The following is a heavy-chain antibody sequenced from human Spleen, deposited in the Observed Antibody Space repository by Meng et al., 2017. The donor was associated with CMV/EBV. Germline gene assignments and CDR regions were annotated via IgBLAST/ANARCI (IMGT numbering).Heavy chain of an antibody. CDR1: GFTFSSYA. V-gene: IGHV3-30*04. Sequence: GESLKISCAASGFTFSSYAMHWVRQAPGKGLEWVAVISYDGNNEKYAEFVKGRFTISRDNSKNILYLQMSSLRREDTGVYYCAKDIDVNGDYWGQGTLVTVSS. CDR2: ISYDGNNE. J-gene: IGHJ4*02. D-gene: IGHD2-8*01. CDR3: AKDIDVNGDY.